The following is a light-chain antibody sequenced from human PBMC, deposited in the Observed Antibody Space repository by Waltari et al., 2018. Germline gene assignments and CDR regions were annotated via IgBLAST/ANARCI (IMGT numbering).Light chain of an antibody. V-gene: IGLV2-14*03. J-gene: IGLJ2*01. CDR2: DVT. CDR3: SSYMDTTTLEL. Sequence: HSGLTQPAAVSGSPGQSITISFTGHSRDVGSYTYAYWYQQHPGKASKLIIYDVTNRPSVVSNRFSGSKSGNTASLTISGLQAEDEADYYCSSYMDTTTLELFGGGTSLTVL. CDR1: SRDVGSYTY.